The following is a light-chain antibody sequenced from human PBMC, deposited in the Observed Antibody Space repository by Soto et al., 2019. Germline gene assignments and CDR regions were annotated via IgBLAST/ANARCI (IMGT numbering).Light chain of an antibody. CDR3: QQTSRTPKT. Sequence: DIQMTQSPSSLSASVGDRVNITCRASRSITRYLNWYQQKPGKAPNLLIYAASSLHSGVPSRFSGAGSGTDFTLTISSLLPEDFATYYCQQTSRTPKTFGQGTKVDIK. CDR1: RSITRY. CDR2: AAS. J-gene: IGKJ1*01. V-gene: IGKV1-39*01.